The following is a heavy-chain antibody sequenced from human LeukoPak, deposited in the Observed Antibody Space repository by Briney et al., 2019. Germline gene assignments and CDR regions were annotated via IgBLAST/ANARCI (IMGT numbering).Heavy chain of an antibody. CDR2: INADTGVG. CDR3: ARDFNWASDF. J-gene: IGHJ3*01. Sequence: ASVKVSCKTSGYTFTSNSMHWVRQAPGQGLEWMGWINADTGVGKYSENFQGRVTITTDTSARSAYMELSSLTSEDTAVYYCARDFNWASDFWGQGTMVTVSS. D-gene: IGHD1-1*01. V-gene: IGHV1-3*01. CDR1: GYTFTSNS.